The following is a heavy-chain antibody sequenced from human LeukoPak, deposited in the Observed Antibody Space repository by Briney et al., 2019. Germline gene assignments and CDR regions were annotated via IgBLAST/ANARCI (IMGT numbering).Heavy chain of an antibody. V-gene: IGHV4-59*08. D-gene: IGHD1-26*01. J-gene: IGHJ6*02. CDR3: ARPSRYVGPYYGMDV. Sequence: SETLSLTCSVSGGSISLYYWSWIRQPPGKGLEWIGYIYYSGSTNYNPSLKSRLTISVDTSRQQFSLKLNSVTAADTAVYYCARPSRYVGPYYGMDVWGQGTLVTVSS. CDR2: IYYSGST. CDR1: GGSISLYY.